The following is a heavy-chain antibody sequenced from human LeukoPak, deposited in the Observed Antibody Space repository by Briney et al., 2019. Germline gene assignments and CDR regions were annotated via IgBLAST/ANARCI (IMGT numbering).Heavy chain of an antibody. CDR1: GFTFSSYA. V-gene: IGHV3-30-3*01. CDR3: ARDTDRYGSGSPDY. J-gene: IGHJ4*02. Sequence: PGRPLRLSCAASGFTFSSYAMHWVRQAPGKGLEWVAVISYDGSNKYYADSVKGRFTISRDNSKNTLYLQMNSLRAEDTAVYHCARDTDRYGSGSPDYWGQGTLVTVSS. D-gene: IGHD3-10*01. CDR2: ISYDGSNK.